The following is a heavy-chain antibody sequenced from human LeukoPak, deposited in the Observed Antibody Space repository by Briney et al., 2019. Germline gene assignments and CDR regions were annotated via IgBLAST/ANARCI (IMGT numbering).Heavy chain of an antibody. CDR3: AREWDTRSFDY. D-gene: IGHD2-2*01. Sequence: GGSLRLSCAASGFTFSSYSMNWVRQAPGKGLEWVSYISSSSSTIYYADSVKGRFTISRDNAKNSLYLQMNSLRAEDTAVYYCAREWDTRSFDYWGQGTLVTVSS. J-gene: IGHJ4*02. V-gene: IGHV3-48*04. CDR2: ISSSSSTI. CDR1: GFTFSSYS.